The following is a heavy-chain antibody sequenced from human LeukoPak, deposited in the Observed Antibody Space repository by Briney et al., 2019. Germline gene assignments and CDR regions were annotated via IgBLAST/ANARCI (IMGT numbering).Heavy chain of an antibody. CDR2: ISYDGSNK. CDR3: ARDYGVLGSGWSYYYYYGMDV. J-gene: IGHJ6*02. V-gene: IGHV3-30-3*01. CDR1: GFTFSSYA. D-gene: IGHD6-19*01. Sequence: PGGSLRLSCAASGFTFSSYAMHWVRQAPGKGLEWVAVISYDGSNKYYADSVKGRFTISRDNSKNTLYLQMNSLRAEDTAVYYCARDYGVLGSGWSYYYYYGMDVWGQGTTVTVSS.